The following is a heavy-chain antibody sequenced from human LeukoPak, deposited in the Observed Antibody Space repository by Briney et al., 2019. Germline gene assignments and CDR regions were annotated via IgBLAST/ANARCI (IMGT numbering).Heavy chain of an antibody. CDR3: AKGESHPKYYFDY. J-gene: IGHJ4*02. D-gene: IGHD3-10*01. CDR1: GFTFSTYA. CDR2: ISGSDGST. Sequence: GGSLRLSCAASGFTFSTYAMRWVRQAPGKGLEWVSSISGSDGSTYYADSVKGRFTISSDNSKNTLYLQMNSLRAEDTAVYYCAKGESHPKYYFDYWGQGTLVTVSS. V-gene: IGHV3-23*01.